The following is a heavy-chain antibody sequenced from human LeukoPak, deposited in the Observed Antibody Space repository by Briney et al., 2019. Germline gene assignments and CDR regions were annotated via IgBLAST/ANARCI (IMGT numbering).Heavy chain of an antibody. CDR1: GFTFNWFA. J-gene: IGHJ4*02. CDR3: TTDSGGYDPFFDY. D-gene: IGHD5-12*01. V-gene: IGHV3-23*01. CDR2: IGGPGGGEV. Sequence: GGSLRLSCAVSGFTFNWFAMSWVRLAPGKGLEWVSAIGGPGGGEVFYADSVKGRFTVSRDNSKNTLYLQMNSLKTEDTAVYYCTTDSGGYDPFFDYWGQGTLVTVSS.